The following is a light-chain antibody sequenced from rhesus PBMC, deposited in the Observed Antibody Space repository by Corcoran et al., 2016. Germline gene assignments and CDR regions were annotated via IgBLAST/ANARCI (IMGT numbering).Light chain of an antibody. CDR3: MQYTHVPLT. CDR1: QSLLDSEDGNTY. CDR2: EVS. Sequence: DIVMTQTPLSLPVTPGEPASISCRSSQSLLDSEDGNTYLDWYLQKPGQSPQPLIYEVSNRAYGIPDRFRGSGSDTDFTLELRRVEAEDVRVYYCMQYTHVPLTFRPGAKLDIK. J-gene: IGKJ3*01. V-gene: IGKV2-86*01.